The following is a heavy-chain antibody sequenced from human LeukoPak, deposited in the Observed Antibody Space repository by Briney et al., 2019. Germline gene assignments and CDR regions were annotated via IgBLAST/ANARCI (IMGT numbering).Heavy chain of an antibody. V-gene: IGHV4-39*01. J-gene: IGHJ5*02. D-gene: IGHD3-22*01. Sequence: PSETLSLTCTVSGGSISSSNYYWGWIRQPPGKGLEWIGSIYYNGGTYYNPSLRSRVTISVDTSKNQFSLKLNSVTAADTAVYYCARQVDYYDSSGYYYNWFDPWGQGTLVTVSS. CDR1: GGSISSSNYY. CDR3: ARQVDYYDSSGYYYNWFDP. CDR2: IYYNGGT.